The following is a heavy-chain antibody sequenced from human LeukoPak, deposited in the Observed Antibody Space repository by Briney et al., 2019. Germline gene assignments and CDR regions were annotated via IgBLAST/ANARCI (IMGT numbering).Heavy chain of an antibody. CDR3: ARLDVLRFLGYYFDY. CDR2: ISSSGSTI. J-gene: IGHJ4*02. CDR1: GFTFSSYE. D-gene: IGHD3-3*01. Sequence: PGGSLRLSCAASGFTFSSYEMNWVRQAPGKGLEWVSYISSSGSTIYYADSVKGRFTISRDNAKNSLYLQMNSLRAEDTAVYYCARLDVLRFLGYYFDYWGQGTLVTVSS. V-gene: IGHV3-48*03.